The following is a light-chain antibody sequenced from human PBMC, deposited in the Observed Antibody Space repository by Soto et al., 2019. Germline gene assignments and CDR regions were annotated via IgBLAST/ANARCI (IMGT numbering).Light chain of an antibody. CDR1: QGVRSD. CDR3: QQYSKWPRT. V-gene: IGKV3-15*01. J-gene: IGKJ4*01. Sequence: EIEMMQSPDTLSVSPGDRATLSCRASQGVRSDLAWYQQKAGQSPRLLIYGASTRAAETPARFSGSGSETEFTLTISSLQSEDFAVYYCQQYSKWPRTFGGCTTVDIK. CDR2: GAS.